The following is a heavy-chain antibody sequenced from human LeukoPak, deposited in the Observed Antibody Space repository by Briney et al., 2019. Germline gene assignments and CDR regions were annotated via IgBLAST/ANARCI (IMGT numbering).Heavy chain of an antibody. V-gene: IGHV3-11*01. J-gene: IGHJ4*02. D-gene: IGHD3-22*01. CDR1: GFTFSDFY. Sequence: GGSLRLSCAASGFTFSDFYMSWIRQAPGKGLEWVSYISSSGGTIYYADSVKGRFTISRDNAKNSLYLQMNSLRAEDTALYYCAKTTDRHYDSSGDYWGQGTLVTVSS. CDR3: AKTTDRHYDSSGDY. CDR2: ISSSGGTI.